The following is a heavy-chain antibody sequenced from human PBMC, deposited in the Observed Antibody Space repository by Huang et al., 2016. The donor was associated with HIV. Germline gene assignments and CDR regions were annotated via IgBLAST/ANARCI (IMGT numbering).Heavy chain of an antibody. J-gene: IGHJ3*02. V-gene: IGHV3-53*01. CDR3: AREFCGGDCFRSRDAFDI. CDR1: GFTVSSNY. Sequence: EVQLVESGGGLIQPGGSLRLSCAVSGFTVSSNYMSWVRQAPWKGLEWVSVSHKGGNTYSADSVKGRFAISRDNFKNTLYLQMNSLRAEDTAVYYCAREFCGGDCFRSRDAFDIWGQGTMVTVAS. CDR2: SHKGGNT. D-gene: IGHD2-21*02.